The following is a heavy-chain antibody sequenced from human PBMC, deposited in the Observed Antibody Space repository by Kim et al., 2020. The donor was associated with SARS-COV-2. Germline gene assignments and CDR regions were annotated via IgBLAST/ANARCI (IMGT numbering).Heavy chain of an antibody. CDR3: AREREATSAFDI. Sequence: YADSRKGRFTISMDNAKNSLYLQMSSLRAEDTAVYYCAREREATSAFDIWGQGTMVTVSS. D-gene: IGHD1-26*01. V-gene: IGHV3-11*04. J-gene: IGHJ3*02.